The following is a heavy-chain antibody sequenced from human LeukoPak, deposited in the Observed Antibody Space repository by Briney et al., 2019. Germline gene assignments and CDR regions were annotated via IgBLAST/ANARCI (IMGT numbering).Heavy chain of an antibody. V-gene: IGHV3-66*01. D-gene: IGHD2-21*02. CDR1: GFTVSSNY. J-gene: IGHJ5*02. CDR2: IYSGGTT. Sequence: GGSLRLSCAASGFTVSSNYMSWVRQAPGKGLEWVSVIYSGGTTYCADSVEGRFTISRDNSKNTLYLQMNSLRAEDTAVYYCARVLVTAYGNWFDPWGQGTLVTISS. CDR3: ARVLVTAYGNWFDP.